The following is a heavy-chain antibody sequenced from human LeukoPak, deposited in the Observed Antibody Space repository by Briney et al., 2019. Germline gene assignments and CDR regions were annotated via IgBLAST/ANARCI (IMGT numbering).Heavy chain of an antibody. Sequence: SETLSLTCTVSGGSISSSSYYWGWIRQPPGKGLEWIGSIYYSGSTYYNPSLKSRVTISVDTSKNQFSLKLSSVTAADTAVYYCARAPPGKQWLVDWGQGTLVTVSS. V-gene: IGHV4-39*07. CDR2: IYYSGST. CDR3: ARAPPGKQWLVD. CDR1: GGSISSSSYY. J-gene: IGHJ4*02. D-gene: IGHD6-19*01.